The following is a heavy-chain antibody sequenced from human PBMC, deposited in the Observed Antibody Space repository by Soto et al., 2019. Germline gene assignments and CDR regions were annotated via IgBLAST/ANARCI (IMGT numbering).Heavy chain of an antibody. D-gene: IGHD3-10*01. Sequence: QEQLVQAGAEVKKPGSSVRISCRASGGTFSNDAVSWVRQAPGQGLQWMGGIIPIFGTTHYAQKFQGRVTITVDESTATACMELRSVTSEDTAVYYCATGLRTGNYGMDVWGQGTAVTVSS. V-gene: IGHV1-69*01. J-gene: IGHJ6*02. CDR3: ATGLRTGNYGMDV. CDR2: IIPIFGTT. CDR1: GGTFSNDA.